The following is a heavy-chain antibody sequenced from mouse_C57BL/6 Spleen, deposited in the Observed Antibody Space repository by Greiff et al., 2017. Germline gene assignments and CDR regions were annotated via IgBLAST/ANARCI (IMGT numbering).Heavy chain of an antibody. CDR1: GYTFTSYW. V-gene: IGHV1-53*01. J-gene: IGHJ2*01. Sequence: VQLQQPGTELVKPGASVKLSCKASGYTFTSYWMHWVKQRPGQGLEWIGNINPSNGGTNYNEKFKSKATLTVDKSSSTAYMQLSSLTSDDSAVYYCAREDLGYDSDPYYFYDWGQGTTLTVSS. CDR2: INPSNGGT. D-gene: IGHD2-4*01. CDR3: AREDLGYDSDPYYFYD.